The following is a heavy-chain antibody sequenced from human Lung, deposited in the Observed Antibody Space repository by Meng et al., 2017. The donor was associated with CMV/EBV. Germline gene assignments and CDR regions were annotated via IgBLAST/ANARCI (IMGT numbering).Heavy chain of an antibody. D-gene: IGHD7-27*01. Sequence: ASVKVSCQASGYTLTAQYFHWVRQDPGQGLEWLGWIHPHRGDTNYAQQFQGRVTLTRDTSINTGYMELTRLTSDDTAVYYCAGDNNWGPDYWGQGTLVTVSS. J-gene: IGHJ4*02. CDR2: IHPHRGDT. V-gene: IGHV1-2*02. CDR1: GYTLTAQY. CDR3: AGDNNWGPDY.